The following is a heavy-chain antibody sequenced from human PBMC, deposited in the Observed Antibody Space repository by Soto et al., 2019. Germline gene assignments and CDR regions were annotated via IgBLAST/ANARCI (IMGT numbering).Heavy chain of an antibody. CDR3: ARHRLDYGMDV. CDR2: IYYRGST. V-gene: IGHV4-39*01. Sequence: AETLSLTCTVSGGSISSSSYYWGWIRQPPGKGLEWIGSIYYRGSTYYNPPLKHRVTMSVDTSKNQFSLKLSSVTAADTAVYYCARHRLDYGMDVWGQGTTVTVSS. CDR1: GGSISSSSYY. J-gene: IGHJ6*02.